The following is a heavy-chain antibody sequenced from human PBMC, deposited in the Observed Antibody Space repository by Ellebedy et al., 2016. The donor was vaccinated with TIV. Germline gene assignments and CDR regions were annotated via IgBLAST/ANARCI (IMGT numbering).Heavy chain of an antibody. Sequence: GESLKISCAASGFTFSDYYMSWIRQAPGKGLEWVSYISSSGSTIYYADSVKGRFTISRDNAKNSLYLQMNSLRAEDTAVYYCARDLGVVYYYGSGTPYDYWGQGTLVTVSS. D-gene: IGHD3-10*01. V-gene: IGHV3-11*04. J-gene: IGHJ4*02. CDR2: ISSSGSTI. CDR3: ARDLGVVYYYGSGTPYDY. CDR1: GFTFSDYY.